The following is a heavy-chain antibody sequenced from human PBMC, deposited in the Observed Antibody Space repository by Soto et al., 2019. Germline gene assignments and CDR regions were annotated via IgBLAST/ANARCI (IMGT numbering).Heavy chain of an antibody. Sequence: SETLSLTCTVSGGYISSGGYYWSWIRQHPGKGLEWIGSIYYSGSTYYNPSLKSRVTISVDTSKNQFSLKLSSVTAADTAVYYCARHTPAISISDHWGQGTLVTVSS. J-gene: IGHJ4*02. CDR3: ARHTPAISISDH. D-gene: IGHD2-15*01. V-gene: IGHV4-39*01. CDR1: GGYISSGGYY. CDR2: IYYSGST.